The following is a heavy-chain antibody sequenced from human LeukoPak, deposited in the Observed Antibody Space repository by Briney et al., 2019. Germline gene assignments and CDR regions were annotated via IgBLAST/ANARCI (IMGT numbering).Heavy chain of an antibody. Sequence: GGSLRLSCAASGFTFTNYWMSWVRHAPGKGLEWLANIKQDGSKKYYVDSVKGRFTISRDNAKNSLYLQLNSLRAEDTAVYYCAGVSVGTTGTNWFDPWGQGTLVTVSS. CDR3: AGVSVGTTGTNWFDP. D-gene: IGHD1-1*01. CDR1: GFTFTNYW. CDR2: IKQDGSKK. V-gene: IGHV3-7*01. J-gene: IGHJ5*02.